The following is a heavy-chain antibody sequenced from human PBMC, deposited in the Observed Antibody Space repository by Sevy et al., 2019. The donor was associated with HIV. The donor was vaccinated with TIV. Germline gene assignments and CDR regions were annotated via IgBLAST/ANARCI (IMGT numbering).Heavy chain of an antibody. CDR1: GDSVTSYY. CDR2: IHYSGTP. CDR3: AKDPAGDYGL. Sequence: SETLSLTCTVSGDSVTSYYWSWIMQPPGKGLEWIGYIHYSGTPRYNPSLKSRVTISVDTSKNQFSLKMNSVTAADTAMYYYAKDPAGDYGLWGQGILVTVSS. V-gene: IGHV4-59*02. D-gene: IGHD3-10*01. J-gene: IGHJ4*02.